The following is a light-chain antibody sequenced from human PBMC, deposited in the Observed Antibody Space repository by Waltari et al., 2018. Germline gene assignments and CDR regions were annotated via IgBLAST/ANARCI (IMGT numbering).Light chain of an antibody. CDR2: AAS. J-gene: IGKJ1*01. V-gene: IGKV1-39*01. Sequence: DIQMTQSPSSLSASVGDRVTITCRASQSISSYLNWYQQKPGKAPKLLIYAASSLQSGVPSRVSGSGTGTEFTLTISSLQPEDCATYYCQQSYSTPRTFGQGTKVEIK. CDR3: QQSYSTPRT. CDR1: QSISSY.